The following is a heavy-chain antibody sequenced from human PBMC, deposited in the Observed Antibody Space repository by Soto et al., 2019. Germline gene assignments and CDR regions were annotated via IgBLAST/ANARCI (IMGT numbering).Heavy chain of an antibody. J-gene: IGHJ3*02. Sequence: PSETLSLTCTVSGGSISSGGYYWSWLRQHPGRGLEWIGYIYYSGSTYYNPSLKSRVTISVDTSKNQFSLKLSSVTAADTAVYYCARESCGGACYSGDAFDIWGQGTMVTVS. CDR2: IYYSGST. CDR1: GGSISSGGYY. CDR3: ARESCGGACYSGDAFDI. V-gene: IGHV4-31*03. D-gene: IGHD2-21*02.